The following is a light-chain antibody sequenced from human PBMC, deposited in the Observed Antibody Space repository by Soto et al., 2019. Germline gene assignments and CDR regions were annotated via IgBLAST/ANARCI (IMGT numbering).Light chain of an antibody. V-gene: IGKV1-39*01. Sequence: DIQMTQSPSSLSASVGDSVTITCRASQSISSYLNWYQQKPGKAPKLLIYGAFSVQSGVPSRFSGSGSGTDFTLTISSLQPEDFATYYCQQSYLTPLTFGQGTRLEIK. CDR2: GAF. CDR1: QSISSY. CDR3: QQSYLTPLT. J-gene: IGKJ5*01.